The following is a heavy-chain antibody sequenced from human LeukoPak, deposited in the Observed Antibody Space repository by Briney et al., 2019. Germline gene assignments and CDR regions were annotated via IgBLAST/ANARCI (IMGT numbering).Heavy chain of an antibody. D-gene: IGHD3-10*01. CDR3: ARVGQPDAFDI. CDR2: IYYSGST. J-gene: IGHJ3*02. Sequence: SETLSLTCTVSGGSISSSSYYWGWIRQPPGKGLEWIGSIYYSGSTYYNPSLKSRVTISVDTSKNQFSLKLSSVTAADTAVYYCARVGQPDAFDIWGQGTTVTVSS. V-gene: IGHV4-39*07. CDR1: GGSISSSSYY.